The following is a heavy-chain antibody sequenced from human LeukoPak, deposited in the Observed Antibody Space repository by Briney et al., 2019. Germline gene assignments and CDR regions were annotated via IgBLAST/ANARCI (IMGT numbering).Heavy chain of an antibody. V-gene: IGHV1-18*01. CDR2: ISAYNGNT. J-gene: IGHJ4*02. CDR1: GYTFTSYG. D-gene: IGHD1-7*01. CDR3: ARVGGITGTTLGEEFGY. Sequence: GASVKVSCKASGYTFTSYGISWVRQAPGQGLEWMGWISAYNGNTNYAQKLQGRVTMTTDTSTSTAYMELRCLRSDDTAVYYCARVGGITGTTLGEEFGYWGQGTLVTVSS.